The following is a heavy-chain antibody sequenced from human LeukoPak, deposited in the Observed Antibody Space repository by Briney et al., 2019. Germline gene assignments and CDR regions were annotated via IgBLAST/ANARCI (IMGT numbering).Heavy chain of an antibody. CDR2: ISWNSGSI. CDR1: GFTFDDYA. D-gene: IGHD6-19*01. Sequence: GGSLRLSCAASGFTFDDYAMHWVRQAPGKGLEWVSGISWNSGSIGYADSVKGRFTISRDNAKNSLYLQMNSLRAEDTALYYCAKDGGWYFDYWGQGTLVTVSS. J-gene: IGHJ4*02. V-gene: IGHV3-9*01. CDR3: AKDGGWYFDY.